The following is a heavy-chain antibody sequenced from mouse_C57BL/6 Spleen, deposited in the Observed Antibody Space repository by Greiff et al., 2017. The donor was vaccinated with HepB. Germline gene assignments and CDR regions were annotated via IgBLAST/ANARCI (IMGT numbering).Heavy chain of an antibody. D-gene: IGHD2-1*01. V-gene: IGHV5-17*01. Sequence: EVKLMESGGGLVKPGGSLKLSCAASGFTFSDYGMHWVRQAPEKGLEWVAYISSGSSTIYYADTVKGRFTISRDNAKNTLFLQMTSLRSEDTAMYYCARGGNYGGYAMDYWGQGTSVTVSS. CDR2: ISSGSSTI. CDR1: GFTFSDYG. CDR3: ARGGNYGGYAMDY. J-gene: IGHJ4*01.